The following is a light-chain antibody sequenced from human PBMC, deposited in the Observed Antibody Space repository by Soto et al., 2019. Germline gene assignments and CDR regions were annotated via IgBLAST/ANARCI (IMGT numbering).Light chain of an antibody. J-gene: IGKJ4*01. CDR3: QHYNVFPLT. Sequence: DIQMTQFPSTLSASVGHRVTITCRASESISIWLAWYQQKPGKAPKILIYKASTLQSGVPSRFTGSGSGTEFTLTISSLQPDDVATYYCQHYNVFPLTFGGGTKVEIK. V-gene: IGKV1-5*03. CDR2: KAS. CDR1: ESISIW.